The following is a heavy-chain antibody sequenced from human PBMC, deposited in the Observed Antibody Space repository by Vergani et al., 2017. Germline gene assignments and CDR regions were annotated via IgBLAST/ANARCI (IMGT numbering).Heavy chain of an antibody. Sequence: QVQLQESGPGLVKPSQTLSLTCTVSGGSISSGAYYWSWIRQPPGKGLEWIGYIYYSGSTYYNPSLKSRVTISVDTSKNQFSLKLSSVTAADTAVYYCAYHGDPEPVPPYYYMDVWGKGTTVTVSS. CDR1: GGSISSGAYY. CDR3: AYHGDPEPVPPYYYMDV. J-gene: IGHJ6*03. V-gene: IGHV4-30-4*01. CDR2: IYYSGST. D-gene: IGHD4-17*01.